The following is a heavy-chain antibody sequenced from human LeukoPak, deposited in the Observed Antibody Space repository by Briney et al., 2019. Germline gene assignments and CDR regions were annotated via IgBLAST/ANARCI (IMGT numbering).Heavy chain of an antibody. CDR2: IYYSGST. V-gene: IGHV4-59*01. CDR1: GGSISSYY. CDR3: ARGLISDRLFDY. D-gene: IGHD2-21*02. J-gene: IGHJ4*02. Sequence: SETLSLTCTVSGGSISSYYWSWIRQPPGKGLEWIGYIYYSGSTNYNPSLKSRVTISVDTSKNQFSLKLSSVTAADTAVYYCARGLISDRLFDYWGQGTLVTVSS.